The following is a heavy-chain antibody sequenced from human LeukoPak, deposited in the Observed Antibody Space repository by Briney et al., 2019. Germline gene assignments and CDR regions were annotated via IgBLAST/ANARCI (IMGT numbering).Heavy chain of an antibody. J-gene: IGHJ4*02. D-gene: IGHD3-10*01. V-gene: IGHV3-23*01. Sequence: GGSLRLSCAASGFTFSSYAMSWVRQAPGKGLEWVSAISGSGGSTYYADSVKGRFTISRDNSKNTLYLQMNSLRAEDTAVYYCAKDRVWFGELLPEDYWGQGTLVTVSS. CDR3: AKDRVWFGELLPEDY. CDR2: ISGSGGST. CDR1: GFTFSSYA.